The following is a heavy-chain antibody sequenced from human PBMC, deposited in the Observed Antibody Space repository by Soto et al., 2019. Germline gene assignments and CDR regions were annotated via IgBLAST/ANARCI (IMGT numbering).Heavy chain of an antibody. J-gene: IGHJ4*02. Sequence: PGGSLRLSCAASGFTFSSYAMSWVRQAPGKGLEWVSAISGSGGSTYYADSVKGRFTISRDNSKNTLYLQMNSLRAEDTAVYYCAKDSTSMSIAAPLDYWGQGTLVTVSS. D-gene: IGHD6-6*01. CDR3: AKDSTSMSIAAPLDY. CDR2: ISGSGGST. CDR1: GFTFSSYA. V-gene: IGHV3-23*01.